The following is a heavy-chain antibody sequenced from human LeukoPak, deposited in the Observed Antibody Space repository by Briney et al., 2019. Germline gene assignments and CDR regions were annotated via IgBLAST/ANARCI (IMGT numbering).Heavy chain of an antibody. CDR2: INHSGST. Sequence: SGTLSLTCAVYGGSFSGYYWSWIRQPPGKGLEWIGEINHSGSTNYNPSLKSRVTMSVDTSRNQFSLKLSSVTAADTAMYYCARGRAAAAGNLDFWGQGTLVTVSS. CDR1: GGSFSGYY. J-gene: IGHJ4*02. CDR3: ARGRAAAAGNLDF. V-gene: IGHV4-34*01. D-gene: IGHD6-13*01.